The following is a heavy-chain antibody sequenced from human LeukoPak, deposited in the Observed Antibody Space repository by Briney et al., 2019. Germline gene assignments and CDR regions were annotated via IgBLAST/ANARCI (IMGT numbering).Heavy chain of an antibody. V-gene: IGHV3-21*01. CDR1: GFTFSTYS. CDR3: AKDYGSYSYFDY. J-gene: IGHJ4*02. CDR2: ISSSSIYI. D-gene: IGHD1-26*01. Sequence: GGSLRLSCAASGFTFSTYSMNWVRQAPGKGLEWVSSISSSSIYIYYADSVKGRFTISRDNAKNSLYLQMNSLRAEDTAVYYCAKDYGSYSYFDYWGRGTLVTVSS.